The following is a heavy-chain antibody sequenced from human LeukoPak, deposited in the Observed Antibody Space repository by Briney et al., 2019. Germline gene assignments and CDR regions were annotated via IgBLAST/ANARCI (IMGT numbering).Heavy chain of an antibody. Sequence: TWGSLRRYGAASGFTCRSNAMSWVRQAPGQGLEWFSAISGGGGSTYYADSVKGQFTISRDNSKNTLYLQMNSLRAEDTAVYYCAKGGNHGSGNYYFDYWGQGTLVTVSS. CDR3: AKGGNHGSGNYYFDY. V-gene: IGHV3-23*01. CDR1: GFTCRSNA. CDR2: ISGGGGST. J-gene: IGHJ4*02. D-gene: IGHD3-10*01.